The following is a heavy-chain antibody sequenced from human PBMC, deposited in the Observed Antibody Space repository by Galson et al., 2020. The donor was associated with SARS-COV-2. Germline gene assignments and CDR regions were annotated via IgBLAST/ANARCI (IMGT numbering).Heavy chain of an antibody. CDR3: ARSHYDILTGYYSGFDY. Sequence: SGPTLVKPTQTLTLTCTFSGFSLRTSGMRVSWIRQPPGKALEWLARIDWDDDKFYSTSLKTRLTISKDTSKNQVVLTMTNMDPVDTATYYCARSHYDILTGYYSGFDYWGQGTLVTVSS. V-gene: IGHV2-70*04. CDR2: IDWDDDK. CDR1: GFSLRTSGMR. D-gene: IGHD3-9*01. J-gene: IGHJ4*02.